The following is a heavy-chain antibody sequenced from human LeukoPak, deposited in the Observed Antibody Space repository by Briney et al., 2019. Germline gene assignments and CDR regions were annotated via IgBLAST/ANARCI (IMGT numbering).Heavy chain of an antibody. J-gene: IGHJ3*01. CDR3: AKEGEQLVLDDAFGV. CDR2: IKQDGSEK. CDR1: GFTFSSYW. V-gene: IGHV3-7*01. Sequence: GGSLRLSCAASGFTFSSYWMSWVRQAPGKGLEWVANIKQDGSEKYYVDSVKGRFTISRDNAKNSLYLQMNSLRAEDTAVYYCAKEGEQLVLDDAFGVWGQGTMVTVSS. D-gene: IGHD6-13*01.